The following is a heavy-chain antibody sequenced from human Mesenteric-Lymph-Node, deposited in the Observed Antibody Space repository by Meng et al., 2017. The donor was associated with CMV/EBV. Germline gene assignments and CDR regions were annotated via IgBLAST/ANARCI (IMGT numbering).Heavy chain of an antibody. Sequence: HVQLQQCGAGLLKHSETLSLTCAVYGVSFSGSNRSWIRQPPGKGLEWIGEINHSGSTNYNPSLKSRVTISVDTSKNQFSLKLSSVTAADTAVYYCARHQRWLKSEGGFNYWGQGTLVTVSS. CDR2: INHSGST. CDR3: ARHQRWLKSEGGFNY. J-gene: IGHJ4*02. V-gene: IGHV4-34*01. D-gene: IGHD4-23*01. CDR1: GVSFSGSN.